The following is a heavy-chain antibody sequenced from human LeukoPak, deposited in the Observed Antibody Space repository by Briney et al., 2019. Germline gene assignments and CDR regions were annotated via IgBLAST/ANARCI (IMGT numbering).Heavy chain of an antibody. CDR3: ARLNPERGGDY. V-gene: IGHV1-18*01. J-gene: IGHJ4*02. CDR1: GYSYTNYG. CDR2: ISAYNGNT. Sequence: ASVKVSCKASGYSYTNYGISWVRQAPGQGLEWMGWISAYNGNTNYAQKLQDRVTMTTDTSTSTAYMELRSLRSDDTAVYYCARLNPERGGDYWGQGTLVTVSS. D-gene: IGHD3-16*01.